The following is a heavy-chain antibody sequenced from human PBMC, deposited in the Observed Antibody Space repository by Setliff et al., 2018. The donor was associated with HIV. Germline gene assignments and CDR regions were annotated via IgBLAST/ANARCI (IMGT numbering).Heavy chain of an antibody. CDR3: ARGLARVDYLDV. CDR1: GYTFTSYG. CDR2: ISAYNANK. J-gene: IGHJ6*03. D-gene: IGHD2-15*01. V-gene: IGHV1-18*01. Sequence: ASVKVSCKASGYTFTSYGITWVRQAPGQGLEWMGWISAYNANKNYTQKLKDRVTLTRDTSTSTAYIELRSLTSDDTAVYYCARGLARVDYLDVWGKGTTVTVSS.